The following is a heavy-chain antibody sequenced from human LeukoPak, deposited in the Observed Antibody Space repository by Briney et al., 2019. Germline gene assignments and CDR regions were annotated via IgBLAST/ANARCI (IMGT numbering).Heavy chain of an antibody. CDR1: GYTFTGYY. CDR2: INPNSGGT. CDR3: AIVMITFGGVIDP. Sequence: ASVKVSCKASGYTFTGYYMHWVRQAPGQGLEWMGWINPNSGGTNYAQKFQGRVTMTRYTSISTAYMELSRLRSDDTAVYYCAIVMITFGGVIDPWGQGTLVTVSS. D-gene: IGHD3-16*01. J-gene: IGHJ5*02. V-gene: IGHV1-2*02.